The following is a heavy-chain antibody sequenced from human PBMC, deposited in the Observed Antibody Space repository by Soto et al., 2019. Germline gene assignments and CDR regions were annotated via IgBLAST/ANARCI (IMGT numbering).Heavy chain of an antibody. V-gene: IGHV3-21*01. D-gene: IGHD3-10*01. CDR2: ISSSSSYI. J-gene: IGHJ3*02. CDR3: ARVKCEPGAFDI. CDR1: GFTARSNS. Sequence: GASLRLSCAPCGFTARSNSINWPSQAPGKGLEWVLYISSSSSYIYYADSVKGRFTISRDNAKNSLYLQMNSLRADDTAVYYCARVKCEPGAFDIWGQGAMVTVSS.